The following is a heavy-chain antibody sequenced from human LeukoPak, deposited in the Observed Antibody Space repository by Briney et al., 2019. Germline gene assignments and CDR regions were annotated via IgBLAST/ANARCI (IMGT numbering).Heavy chain of an antibody. CDR3: ARDVGLTSDY. Sequence: ASVKVSCKASGGTFSSYAISWVRQAPGQGLEWMGGIIPIFGTANYAQKFQGRGTITTDESTSTAYMELSSLRSEDTAVYYCARDVGLTSDYWGQGTLVTVSS. D-gene: IGHD2-21*02. J-gene: IGHJ4*02. CDR1: GGTFSSYA. V-gene: IGHV1-69*05. CDR2: IIPIFGTA.